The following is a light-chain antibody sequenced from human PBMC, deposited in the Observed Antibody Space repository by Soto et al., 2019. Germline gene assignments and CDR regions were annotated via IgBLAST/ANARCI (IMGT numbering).Light chain of an antibody. V-gene: IGKV3-11*01. CDR1: QSVSNY. J-gene: IGKJ2*01. Sequence: EIVLTQSPATLSLSPGERATLSCRASQSVSNYLAWYQQKPGQAPRLLIYGASNRTTGIPARFTGSGSGTAFTLTISSLEPEDFAVYYWQHRGEWPRTFGQGTKLEIK. CDR3: QHRGEWPRT. CDR2: GAS.